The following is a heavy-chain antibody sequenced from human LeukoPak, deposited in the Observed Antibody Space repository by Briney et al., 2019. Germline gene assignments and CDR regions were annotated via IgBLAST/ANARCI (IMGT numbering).Heavy chain of an antibody. J-gene: IGHJ4*02. Sequence: SETLSLTCAVYGGSFSGYYWSWIRQPPGKGLEWIGEINHSGSTNYNPSLKSRVTISVDTSKNQFSLKLSSVTAADTAVYYCARGNYETYDSSGYFDYWGQGTLVTVSS. D-gene: IGHD3-22*01. V-gene: IGHV4-34*01. CDR2: INHSGST. CDR1: GGSFSGYY. CDR3: ARGNYETYDSSGYFDY.